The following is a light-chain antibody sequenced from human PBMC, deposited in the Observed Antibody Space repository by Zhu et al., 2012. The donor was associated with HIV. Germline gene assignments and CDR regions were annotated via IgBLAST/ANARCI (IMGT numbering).Light chain of an antibody. CDR3: QQYGSSSFT. V-gene: IGKV3-20*01. CDR1: QSVSNRY. CDR2: DAS. J-gene: IGKJ2*01. Sequence: NVLTQSPGTLSLSPGERATLSCRANQSVSNRYLAWYQQKPGQAPRLLIYDASKRATGIPDRFSGSGSGADFTLTISRLEPEDFAVYFCQQYGSSSFTFGQGTKVEIK.